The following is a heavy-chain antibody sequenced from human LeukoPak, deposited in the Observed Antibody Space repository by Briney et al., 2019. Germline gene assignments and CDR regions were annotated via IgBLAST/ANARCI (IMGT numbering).Heavy chain of an antibody. J-gene: IGHJ4*02. CDR1: GFTFGDYA. V-gene: IGHV3-49*04. CDR3: TRRSWSSGWYYFDY. D-gene: IGHD6-19*01. CDR2: IRSKAYGGTT. Sequence: PGRSLRLSCTASGFTFGDYAMSWARQAPGKGLEWVGFIRSKAYGGTTEYAASVKGRFTISRDDSKSIAYLQMNSLKTEDTAVYYCTRRSWSSGWYYFDYWGQGTLVTVSS.